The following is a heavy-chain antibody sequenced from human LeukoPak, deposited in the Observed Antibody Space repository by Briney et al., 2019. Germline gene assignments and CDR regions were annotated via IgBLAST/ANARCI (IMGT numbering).Heavy chain of an antibody. D-gene: IGHD2-21*02. V-gene: IGHV4-59*01. Sequence: PSETLSLTCTVSGGSISSYYWSWIRQPPGKGLEWIGYIYYSGSTNYNPSLKSRVTISVDTSKNQFSLKLSSVTAADTAVYYCARGGRGKVTAIQIDYWGQGTLVTVSS. CDR3: ARGGRGKVTAIQIDY. J-gene: IGHJ4*02. CDR2: IYYSGST. CDR1: GGSISSYY.